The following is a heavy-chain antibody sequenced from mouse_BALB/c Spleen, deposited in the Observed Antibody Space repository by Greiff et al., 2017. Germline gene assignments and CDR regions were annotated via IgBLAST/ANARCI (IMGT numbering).Heavy chain of an antibody. V-gene: IGHV5-4*02. CDR3: ARDEDLAMDY. CDR1: GFTFSDYY. CDR2: ISDGGSYT. Sequence: EVHLVESGGGLVKPGGSLKLSCAASGFTFSDYYMYWVRQTPEKRLEWVATISDGGSYTYYPDSVKGRFTISRDNAKNNLYLQMSSLKSEDTAMYYCARDEDLAMDYWGQGTSVTVSS. J-gene: IGHJ4*01.